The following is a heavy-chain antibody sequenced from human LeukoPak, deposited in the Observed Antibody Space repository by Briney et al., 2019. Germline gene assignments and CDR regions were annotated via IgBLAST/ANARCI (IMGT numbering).Heavy chain of an antibody. V-gene: IGHV4-39*07. CDR1: GGSISSSSYY. D-gene: IGHD6-19*01. CDR3: ARDEGYSSGLDY. CDR2: IYYSGST. Sequence: SETLSLTCTVSGGSISSSSYYWGWIRQPPGKGLEWIGSIYYSGSTYYNPSLKSRVTISVDTSKNQFSLKLSSVTAADTAVYYCARDEGYSSGLDYWGQGTLVTVSS. J-gene: IGHJ4*02.